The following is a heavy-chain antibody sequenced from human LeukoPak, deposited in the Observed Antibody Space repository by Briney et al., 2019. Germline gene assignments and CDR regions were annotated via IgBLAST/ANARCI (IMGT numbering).Heavy chain of an antibody. CDR1: GVSISSSSYY. Sequence: SETLSLTCTVSGVSISSSSYYWGWIRQPPGKGLEWIGSIYYSGSTYYNPSLKSRVTISVDTSKNQFSLKLSSVTAADTAVYYCARHLRDFWSGYWYYYYYGMDVWGQGTTVTVSS. CDR3: ARHLRDFWSGYWYYYYYGMDV. CDR2: IYYSGST. D-gene: IGHD3-3*01. J-gene: IGHJ6*02. V-gene: IGHV4-39*01.